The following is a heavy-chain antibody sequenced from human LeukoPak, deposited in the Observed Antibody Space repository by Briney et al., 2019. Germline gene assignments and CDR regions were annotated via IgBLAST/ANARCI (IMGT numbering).Heavy chain of an antibody. CDR3: ARAHYDYVWGSYRSSWFDP. Sequence: SETLSLTCAVYGGSFSGYYWSWIRQPPGKGLEWIGEINHSGSTNYHPSLKSRVTISVDTSKNQFSLKLSSVTAADTAVYYCARAHYDYVWGSYRSSWFDPWGQGTLVTVSS. CDR2: INHSGST. J-gene: IGHJ5*02. CDR1: GGSFSGYY. D-gene: IGHD3-16*02. V-gene: IGHV4-34*01.